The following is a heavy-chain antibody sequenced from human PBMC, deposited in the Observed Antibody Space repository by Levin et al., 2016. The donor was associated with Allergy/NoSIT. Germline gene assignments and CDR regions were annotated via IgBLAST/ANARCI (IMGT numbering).Heavy chain of an antibody. J-gene: IGHJ4*02. D-gene: IGHD3-10*01. V-gene: IGHV4-4*02. CDR3: ARVRWEDYGSGSYYLDY. CDR2: IYHSGST. Sequence: WIRQPPGKGLEWIGEIYHSGSTNYNPSLKSRVTISVDKSKNQFSLKLSSVTAADTAVYYCARVRWEDYGSGSYYLDYWGQGTLVTVSS.